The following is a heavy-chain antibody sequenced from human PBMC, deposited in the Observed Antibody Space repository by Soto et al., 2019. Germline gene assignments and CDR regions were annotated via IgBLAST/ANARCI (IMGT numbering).Heavy chain of an antibody. Sequence: EVQLVESGGGLVQPGGSLRLSCAASVFSFSSYDMHWVRQATIKGLEWVSAIGTAGDTYYPGSVKGRFTISRENAKNSLYLQMNSLRTGDMDVYYCARQAVANYYYMDVWGKGTTVTVSS. CDR3: ARQAVANYYYMDV. J-gene: IGHJ6*03. V-gene: IGHV3-13*01. CDR1: VFSFSSYD. CDR2: IGTAGDT. D-gene: IGHD6-19*01.